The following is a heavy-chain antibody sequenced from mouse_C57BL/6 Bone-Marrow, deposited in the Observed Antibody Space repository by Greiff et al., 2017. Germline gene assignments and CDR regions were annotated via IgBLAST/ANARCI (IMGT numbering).Heavy chain of an antibody. Sequence: QVQLQQPGAELVRPGSSVKLSCKASGYTFTSYWMHWVKQRPIQGLEWIGNIDPSDSETHYNQKFKDKATLTVDKSSSTAYMQLSSLTSEDSAVYYCAREGTVVAPFDDWGQGTTLTVSS. D-gene: IGHD1-1*01. CDR3: AREGTVVAPFDD. J-gene: IGHJ2*01. CDR1: GYTFTSYW. CDR2: IDPSDSET. V-gene: IGHV1-52*01.